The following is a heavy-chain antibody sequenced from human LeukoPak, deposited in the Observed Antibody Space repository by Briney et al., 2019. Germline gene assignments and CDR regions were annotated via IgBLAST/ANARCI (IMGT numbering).Heavy chain of an antibody. Sequence: SETLSLTCTVSGGSISSSSYYWGWIRQPPGKGLEWIGSIYYSGSTYYNPSLKSRVTISVDTSKNQFSLKLSSVTAADTAVYYCASPVVAAAGYDYWGRGTLVTVSS. V-gene: IGHV4-39*01. CDR3: ASPVVAAAGYDY. CDR2: IYYSGST. CDR1: GGSISSSSYY. D-gene: IGHD6-13*01. J-gene: IGHJ4*02.